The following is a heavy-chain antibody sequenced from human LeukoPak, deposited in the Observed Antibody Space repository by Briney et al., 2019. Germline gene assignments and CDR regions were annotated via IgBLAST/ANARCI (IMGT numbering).Heavy chain of an antibody. J-gene: IGHJ4*02. CDR3: ARAGAYDSSGYYLLPFDY. CDR1: GGSFSGYF. CDR2: INHRGGT. V-gene: IGHV4-34*01. D-gene: IGHD3-22*01. Sequence: SETLSLTCAVYGGSFSGYFWNWIRQPPGKGLEWIGEINHRGGTNYNPTLKSRVTISVDTSKNQFSLKLSSVTAADTAVYYCARAGAYDSSGYYLLPFDYWGQGTLVTVSS.